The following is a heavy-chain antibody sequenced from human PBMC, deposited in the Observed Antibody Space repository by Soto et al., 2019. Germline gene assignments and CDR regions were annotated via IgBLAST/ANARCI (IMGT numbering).Heavy chain of an antibody. CDR1: GLTFSSYA. D-gene: IGHD3-22*01. Sequence: GGSLRLSXATSGLTFSSYAMHWVRQAPGKGLEWVAVISYDGSNKYYADSVKGRFTISRDNSKNTLYLQMNSLRAEDTAVYSCARDPGGYLGALESWRQGTLVPVSS. V-gene: IGHV3-30-3*01. J-gene: IGHJ4*02. CDR3: ARDPGGYLGALES. CDR2: ISYDGSNK.